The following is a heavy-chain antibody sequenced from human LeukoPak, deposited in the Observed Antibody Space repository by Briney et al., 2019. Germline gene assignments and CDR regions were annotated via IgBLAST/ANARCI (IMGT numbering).Heavy chain of an antibody. D-gene: IGHD2-2*01. J-gene: IGHJ4*02. CDR2: MNPSGIT. CDR3: ARGRASTAY. CDR1: GGSFSGYY. V-gene: IGHV4-34*01. Sequence: PSETLSLTCAVYGGSFSGYYWSWIRQPPGKGLEWIGEMNPSGITNYNASLKSRVTISADTSKNQFSLKLNSVTAADTAVYYCARGRASTAYWGQETLVTVSS.